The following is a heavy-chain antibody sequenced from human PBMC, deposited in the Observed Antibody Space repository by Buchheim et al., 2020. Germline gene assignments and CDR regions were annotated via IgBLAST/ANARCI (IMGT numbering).Heavy chain of an antibody. J-gene: IGHJ4*02. CDR3: ARNVASGFDY. CDR2: INPVGGST. CDR1: GYTFTTYY. D-gene: IGHD2-15*01. Sequence: QVQLVHSGAEVKKPGASVKVSCKASGYTFTTYYIHWVRQAPGQGLEWMGMINPVGGSTRYAQRFQGRVTMTRDTSTSTVYMDLSSLISEDTAVYYCARNVASGFDYWGQGT. V-gene: IGHV1-46*01.